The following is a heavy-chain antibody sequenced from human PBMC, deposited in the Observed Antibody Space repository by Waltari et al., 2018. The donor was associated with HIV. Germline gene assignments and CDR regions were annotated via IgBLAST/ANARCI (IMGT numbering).Heavy chain of an antibody. Sequence: QLHLLESGPGLVKPSETLSLTCSVSGGSIRTNNYYWAWIRQSPGKGLEWIGTIYYDGSTYYNPSLESRVTISVDKSKSQFSLRLTSVTAADTAVYFCARERGGYYGSGTYPGGAMNVWGQGTTVIVSS. V-gene: IGHV4-39*07. CDR3: ARERGGYYGSGTYPGGAMNV. D-gene: IGHD3-10*01. CDR2: IYYDGST. CDR1: GGSIRTNNYY. J-gene: IGHJ6*02.